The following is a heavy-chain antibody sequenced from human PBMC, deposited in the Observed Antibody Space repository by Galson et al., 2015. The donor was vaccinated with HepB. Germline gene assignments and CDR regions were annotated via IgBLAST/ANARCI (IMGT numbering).Heavy chain of an antibody. CDR3: ARAPLSIAAAGPTPFDY. D-gene: IGHD6-13*01. CDR1: GYTFTSYG. J-gene: IGHJ4*02. Sequence: SVKVSCKASGYTFTSYGISWVRQAPGQGLEWMGWISAYNGNTNYAQKFQGRVTMTRDTSISTAYMELSRLRSDDTAVYYCARAPLSIAAAGPTPFDYWGQGTLVTVSS. V-gene: IGHV1-18*01. CDR2: ISAYNGNT.